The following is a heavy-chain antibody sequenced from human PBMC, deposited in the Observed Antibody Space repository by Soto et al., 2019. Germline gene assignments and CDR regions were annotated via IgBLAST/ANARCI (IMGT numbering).Heavy chain of an antibody. CDR2: MNPNSGNT. CDR1: GGTFSSYD. D-gene: IGHD6-13*01. Sequence: ASVKVSCKASGGTFSSYDINWVRQATGQGLEWMGWMNPNSGNTGYAQKFQGRVTMTRNTSISTAYMELSSLRSEDTAVYYCARYPTSAAGIRHFYYYYYMDVWGKGTTVTVSS. V-gene: IGHV1-8*02. J-gene: IGHJ6*03. CDR3: ARYPTSAAGIRHFYYYYYMDV.